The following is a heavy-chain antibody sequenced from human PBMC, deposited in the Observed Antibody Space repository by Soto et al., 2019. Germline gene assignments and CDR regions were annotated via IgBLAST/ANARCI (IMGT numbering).Heavy chain of an antibody. CDR1: GGSISTSNW. Sequence: PSETLSLTCAVSGGSISTSNWWSWVRQPPGKGLEWIGEVYHSGSTNYNPSFKSRVAMSVDKSKNQFSLKLNSVTAADTAVYYCAGLQSMRLSGLDPWGQGTLVTVSS. CDR2: VYHSGST. CDR3: AGLQSMRLSGLDP. V-gene: IGHV4-4*02. J-gene: IGHJ5*02. D-gene: IGHD3-16*02.